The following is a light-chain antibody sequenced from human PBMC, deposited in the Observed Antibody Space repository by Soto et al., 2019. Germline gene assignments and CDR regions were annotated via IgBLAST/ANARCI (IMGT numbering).Light chain of an antibody. V-gene: IGKV1-5*03. CDR1: QSIDTW. CDR2: KAS. J-gene: IGKJ1*01. Sequence: IQVTQSPSTLSASVGDRVSITCRASQSIDTWLAWYQQKPGKAPKLLIYKASSLESGVPSRFSGSGSGTEFTLTISGLQPEDFATYYCQQYDSYWTFGQGTKVDIK. CDR3: QQYDSYWT.